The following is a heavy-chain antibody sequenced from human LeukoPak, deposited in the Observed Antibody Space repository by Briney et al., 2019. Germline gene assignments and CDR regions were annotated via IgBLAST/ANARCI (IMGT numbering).Heavy chain of an antibody. D-gene: IGHD4-23*01. J-gene: IGHJ3*02. Sequence: GESLKISCKGSGYSFTSYWIGWGRQMPGKGLEWMGIIYPGDTDTRYSPSFQGQVTISADKSISTAYLQWSSLKASDTAMYYCARHVDYGGNSGMNAFDIWGQGTMVTVSS. CDR1: GYSFTSYW. CDR2: IYPGDTDT. CDR3: ARHVDYGGNSGMNAFDI. V-gene: IGHV5-51*01.